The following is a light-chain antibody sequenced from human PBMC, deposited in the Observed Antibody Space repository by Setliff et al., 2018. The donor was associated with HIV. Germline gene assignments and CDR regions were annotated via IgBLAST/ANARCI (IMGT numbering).Light chain of an antibody. Sequence: QSALIQPASVSGSPGQSVTVSCTGTSSDVGSYDFVSWYQQLPGKAPKLLIYDVTNRPSGVPDRFSGSKSANTASLTISGLQAEDEADYYCSSFTSSKALLFGGGTK. CDR2: DVT. CDR1: SSDVGSYDF. CDR3: SSFTSSKALL. J-gene: IGLJ3*02. V-gene: IGLV2-14*03.